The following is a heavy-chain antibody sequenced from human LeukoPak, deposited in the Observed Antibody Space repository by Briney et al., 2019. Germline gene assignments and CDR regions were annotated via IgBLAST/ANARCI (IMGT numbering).Heavy chain of an antibody. CDR1: GDSISSGDYY. CDR3: ARGHAARPVPFDY. J-gene: IGHJ4*02. V-gene: IGHV4-30-4*08. D-gene: IGHD6-6*01. Sequence: SETLSLTCTVSGDSISSGDYYWSWIRQPPGKGLEWIEYIYYSGSTYYNPSLQSCGTISEDTSKNQFSLKLSSVTAADTAVYYGARGHAARPVPFDYCGQGTLATVSS. CDR2: IYYSGST.